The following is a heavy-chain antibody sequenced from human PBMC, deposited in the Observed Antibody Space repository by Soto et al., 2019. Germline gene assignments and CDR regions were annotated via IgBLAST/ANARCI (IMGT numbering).Heavy chain of an antibody. CDR2: IKSKTDGGTT. J-gene: IGHJ4*02. CDR3: TTGRDCSGGSCYRIDY. D-gene: IGHD2-15*01. Sequence: EVQLVESGGGLVKPGGSLRLSCAASGFTFSNAWMSWVRQAPGKGLEWVGSIKSKTDGGTTDYAAPVKGRFTITRDDSKNTLYLQMNSLKTEDTAVYYCTTGRDCSGGSCYRIDYWGQGTLVTVSS. V-gene: IGHV3-15*01. CDR1: GFTFSNAW.